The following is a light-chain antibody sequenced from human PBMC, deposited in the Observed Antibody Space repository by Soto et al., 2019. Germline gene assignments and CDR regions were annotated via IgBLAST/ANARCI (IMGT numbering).Light chain of an antibody. CDR1: QSVSSK. J-gene: IGKJ5*01. Sequence: EIVMTQSPATLSVSPGERATLSCRASQSVSSKLAWYQQKPVQAPRLLIYGASTRATGIPARFSGSGSGTEFTLTISSLQSEDFAVYYCQQYNNWPPVTFGQGTRLEIK. CDR2: GAS. CDR3: QQYNNWPPVT. V-gene: IGKV3-15*01.